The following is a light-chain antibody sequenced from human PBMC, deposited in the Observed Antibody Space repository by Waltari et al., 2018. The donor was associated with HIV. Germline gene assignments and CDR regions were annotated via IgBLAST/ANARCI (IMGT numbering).Light chain of an antibody. CDR1: QSVSSY. CDR3: QQRSNWPPMYT. V-gene: IGKV3-11*01. J-gene: IGKJ2*01. Sequence: EIVLTQSPATLSLSPGDRATLSCRASQSVSSYLAWYQQKHGEAPRLLIYDASNRATGIPARFSGSGSGTDFTLTISSLEPEDVAVYYCQQRSNWPPMYTFGQGTKLEIK. CDR2: DAS.